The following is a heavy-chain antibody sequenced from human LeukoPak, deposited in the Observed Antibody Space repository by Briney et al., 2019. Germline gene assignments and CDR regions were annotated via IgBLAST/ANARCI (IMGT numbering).Heavy chain of an antibody. CDR1: GYTFTSYY. D-gene: IGHD1-26*01. J-gene: IGHJ4*02. CDR3: ARSGAWTGSYFSFDY. V-gene: IGHV1-24*01. CDR2: FDPEDGET. Sequence: GASVKVSCKASGYTFTSYYMHWVRQAPGKGLEWMGGFDPEDGETIYAQKFQGRVTMTEDTSTDTAYMELSSLRSEDTAVYYCARSGAWTGSYFSFDYWGQGTLVTVSS.